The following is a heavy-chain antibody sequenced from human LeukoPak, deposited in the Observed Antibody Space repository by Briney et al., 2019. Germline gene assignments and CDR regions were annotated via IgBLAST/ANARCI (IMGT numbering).Heavy chain of an antibody. V-gene: IGHV3-23*01. D-gene: IGHD3-22*01. J-gene: IGHJ4*02. CDR3: AKKVGIVVVTSYYFDY. Sequence: GGSLRLSCAASGFPLSSYAMSWVRQASGKGLEWVSATSSSDPGTYYADSVKGRFTISRDNSKNTLYLQMNSLRAEDTAVYYCAKKVGIVVVTSYYFDYWGQGTLVTVSS. CDR2: TSSSDPGT. CDR1: GFPLSSYA.